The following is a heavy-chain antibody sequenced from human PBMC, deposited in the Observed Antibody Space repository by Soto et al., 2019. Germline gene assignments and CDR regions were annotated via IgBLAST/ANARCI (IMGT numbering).Heavy chain of an antibody. V-gene: IGHV4-39*01. Sequence: QLQLQESGPGLVKPSETLSLTCTVSGGSISSSSYYWGWIRQPPGKGLEWIGSIYYSGSTYYNPSLKSRVTIAVDTSKNQFSLKLSSVTAADTAVYYCARHRLVGAYIPYYYYYGMDVWGQGTTVTVSS. CDR1: GGSISSSSYY. CDR3: ARHRLVGAYIPYYYYYGMDV. D-gene: IGHD1-26*01. J-gene: IGHJ6*02. CDR2: IYYSGST.